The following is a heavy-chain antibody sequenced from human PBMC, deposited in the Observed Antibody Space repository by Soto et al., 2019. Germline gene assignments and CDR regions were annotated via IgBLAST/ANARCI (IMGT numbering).Heavy chain of an antibody. D-gene: IGHD5-12*01. Sequence: ESGGGLVQPGGSLRLSCAASGFTFSGYAMHWVRQAPGKGLQYVSAISSNGGSTDYANSVKGRFTISRDTSKNTLYLQMGSLRAEDMAVYYCARGGRGYEFDCWGQGTLVTVSS. J-gene: IGHJ4*02. CDR2: ISSNGGST. V-gene: IGHV3-64*01. CDR3: ARGGRGYEFDC. CDR1: GFTFSGYA.